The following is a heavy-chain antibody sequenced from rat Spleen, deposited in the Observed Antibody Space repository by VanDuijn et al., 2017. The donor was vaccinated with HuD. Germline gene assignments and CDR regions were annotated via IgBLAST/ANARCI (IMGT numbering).Heavy chain of an antibody. Sequence: EVQLVESGGGLVQPGRSLKLSCAASGFTFSDYNMAWVRQAPTKGLEWVASISTGGGNTYYRDSVKGRFTISRDNAKSTLYLQMDSLRSEDTATYYCARHPYYYSSPSLFDYWGQGVMVTVSS. CDR1: GFTFSDYN. V-gene: IGHV5-25*01. CDR3: ARHPYYYSSPSLFDY. D-gene: IGHD1-2*01. J-gene: IGHJ2*01. CDR2: ISTGGGNT.